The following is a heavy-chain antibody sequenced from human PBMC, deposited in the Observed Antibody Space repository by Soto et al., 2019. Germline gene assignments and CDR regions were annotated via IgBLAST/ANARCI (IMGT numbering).Heavy chain of an antibody. J-gene: IGHJ6*02. CDR2: INPSGGST. CDR3: ARSLGAAEYYYYYYGMDV. CDR1: GYTFTSYY. D-gene: IGHD1-26*01. V-gene: IGHV1-46*01. Sequence: ASVKVSCKASGYTFTSYYMHWVRQAPGQGLEWMGIINPSGGSTSYAQKFQGRVTMTRDTSTSTVYMELSSLRSEDTAVYYCARSLGAAEYYYYYYGMDVWGQGTTVTVSS.